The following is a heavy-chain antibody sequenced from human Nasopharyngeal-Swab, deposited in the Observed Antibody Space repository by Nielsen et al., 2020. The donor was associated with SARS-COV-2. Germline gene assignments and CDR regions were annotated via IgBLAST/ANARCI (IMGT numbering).Heavy chain of an antibody. D-gene: IGHD6-19*01. J-gene: IGHJ2*01. Sequence: ASVKVSCKASGYSFTTYGITWVRQAPGQGLEWMGWITTANGKTNYAQNYQDRVTITTDRSTSTAYMDLRGLRSEDTAIYYCARGRGSAMAGYNYWYFDLWGRGTLVTVSS. CDR2: ITTANGKT. V-gene: IGHV1-18*01. CDR1: GYSFTTYG. CDR3: ARGRGSAMAGYNYWYFDL.